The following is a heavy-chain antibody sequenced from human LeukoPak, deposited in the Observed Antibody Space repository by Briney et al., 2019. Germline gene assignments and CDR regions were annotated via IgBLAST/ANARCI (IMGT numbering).Heavy chain of an antibody. V-gene: IGHV3-21*01. CDR3: ARVGSSTSCYGY. Sequence: GGSLRLSCAASGFTFSSYSMNWVRQAPGKGLEWVSSISSSSSYIYYADSVKGRFTISRDNAKNSLYLQMNSLRAEDMAVYYCARVGSSTSCYGYWGQGTLVTVSS. J-gene: IGHJ4*02. D-gene: IGHD2-2*01. CDR1: GFTFSSYS. CDR2: ISSSSSYI.